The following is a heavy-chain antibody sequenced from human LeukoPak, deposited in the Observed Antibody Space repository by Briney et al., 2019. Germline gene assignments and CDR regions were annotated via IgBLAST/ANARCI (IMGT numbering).Heavy chain of an antibody. CDR2: IYYSGRT. CDR1: GDSVSRSDSY. J-gene: IGHJ1*01. Sequence: SETLSLTCTIFGDSVSRSDSYWDWIRQPPGKGLEWIGTIYYSGRTYYSPSLKSRVTLSVDMSNNQFSLTLSSVTAADTALYFCATRRYYDSSGYLEWGQGTLVTVSS. V-gene: IGHV4-39*01. CDR3: ATRRYYDSSGYLE. D-gene: IGHD3-22*01.